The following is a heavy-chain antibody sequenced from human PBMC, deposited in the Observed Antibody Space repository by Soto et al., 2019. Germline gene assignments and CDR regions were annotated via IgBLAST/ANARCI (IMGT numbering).Heavy chain of an antibody. CDR2: IGTAGDT. Sequence: PGGSLRLSCAASGFTFSSYDMHWVRQATGKGLEWVSAIGTAGDTYYPGSVKGRFTISRENAKNSLYLQMNSLRAGDTAVYYCARGARAARPGLAFDIWGQGTMVTVSS. CDR3: ARGARAARPGLAFDI. D-gene: IGHD6-6*01. J-gene: IGHJ3*02. V-gene: IGHV3-13*01. CDR1: GFTFSSYD.